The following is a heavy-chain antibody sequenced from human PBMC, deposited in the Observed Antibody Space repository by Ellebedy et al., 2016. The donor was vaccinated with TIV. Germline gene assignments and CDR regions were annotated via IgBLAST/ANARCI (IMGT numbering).Heavy chain of an antibody. CDR1: GTSLIDYH. CDR2: VYHTGST. CDR3: TRTVQLAFYMNV. V-gene: IGHV4-59*08. J-gene: IGHJ6*03. D-gene: IGHD5-24*01. Sequence: SETLSLTCSVSGTSLIDYHWSWIRQSPRKGLEWIGNVYHTGSTIYKPSLQSRVTISVDTSKNQFSLKLSSVTAADTAVYYCTRTVQLAFYMNVWGRGTSVTV.